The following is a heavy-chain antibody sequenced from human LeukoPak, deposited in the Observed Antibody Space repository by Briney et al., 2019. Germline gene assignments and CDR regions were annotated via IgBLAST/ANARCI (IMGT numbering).Heavy chain of an antibody. D-gene: IGHD1-1*01. J-gene: IGHJ4*02. CDR2: IHYSGNT. V-gene: IGHV4-59*01. CDR1: GGSISSYY. CDR3: AGLSINWNALGY. Sequence: SETLSLTRTVSGGSISSYYWGWIRQPPGKGLERIGCIHYSGNTHYNPSLKSRVTISVDTSKNQFSLKLNSVTAADTAVYYCAGLSINWNALGYWGQGTLVTVSS.